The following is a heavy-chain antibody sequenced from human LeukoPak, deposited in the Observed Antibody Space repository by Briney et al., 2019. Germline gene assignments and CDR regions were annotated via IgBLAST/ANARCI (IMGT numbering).Heavy chain of an antibody. J-gene: IGHJ6*03. CDR2: IYYSGSI. CDR3: ARSLAVAGYYYNFYMDV. Sequence: SETLSLTCIVSGGSISSYYWSWIQQPPGKGLEWIGYIYYSGSINYNPSLKSRVTISVDTSKNHFSLKLSSVTTADTAVYYCARSLAVAGYYYNFYMDVWGKGTTVTVSS. V-gene: IGHV4-59*01. D-gene: IGHD6-19*01. CDR1: GGSISSYY.